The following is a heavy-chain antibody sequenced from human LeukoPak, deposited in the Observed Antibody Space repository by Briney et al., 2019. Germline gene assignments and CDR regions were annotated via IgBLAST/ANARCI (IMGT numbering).Heavy chain of an antibody. CDR1: GFTFSSFW. Sequence: GGSLRLSCVASGFTFSSFWMSWVRQAPGKGLEWVAKIIQDGSEKYYVDSVKGRFTISRDNAKNSPYLQMNSLRPEDTAVYYCARDSPGIMIFGVVTPNGGQGTLVTVSS. CDR3: ARDSPGIMIFGVVTPN. J-gene: IGHJ4*02. D-gene: IGHD3-3*01. CDR2: IIQDGSEK. V-gene: IGHV3-7*05.